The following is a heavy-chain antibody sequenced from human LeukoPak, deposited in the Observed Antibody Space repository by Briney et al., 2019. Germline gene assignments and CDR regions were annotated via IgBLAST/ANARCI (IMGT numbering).Heavy chain of an antibody. J-gene: IGHJ3*02. CDR1: GGSISSYY. CDR3: ARSTHLHSSGWYAGAFDI. V-gene: IGHV4-4*07. Sequence: SETLSLTCTVSGGSISSYYWSWIRQPAGKGLKWIGRIYTSGSTNYNPSIKSRVTMSVDTSKNQFSLKLSSVTAADTAVYYCARSTHLHSSGWYAGAFDIWGQGTMVTVSS. CDR2: IYTSGST. D-gene: IGHD6-19*01.